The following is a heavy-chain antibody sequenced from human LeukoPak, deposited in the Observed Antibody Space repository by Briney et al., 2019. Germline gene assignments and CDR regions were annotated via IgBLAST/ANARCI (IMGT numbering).Heavy chain of an antibody. D-gene: IGHD3-10*01. CDR3: AREDDYPIAGSYGLNY. Sequence: SETLSLTCAVYGGSFSGYYWSWIRQPPGKGLEWIGEINHSGSTNYNPSLKSRVTISVDTSKNQFSLKLSSVTAADTAVYYCAREDDYPIAGSYGLNYWGRGTLVTVSS. CDR1: GGSFSGYY. V-gene: IGHV4-34*01. J-gene: IGHJ4*02. CDR2: INHSGST.